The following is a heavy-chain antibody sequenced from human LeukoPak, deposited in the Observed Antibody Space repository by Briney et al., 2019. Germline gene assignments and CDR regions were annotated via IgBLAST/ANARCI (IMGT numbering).Heavy chain of an antibody. CDR3: ARVGTILRWFDP. J-gene: IGHJ5*02. CDR2: INPSGGST. CDR1: GYTFTSYY. D-gene: IGHD3-9*01. V-gene: IGHV1-46*01. Sequence: ASVKVSCKASGYTFTSYYMHWVRQAPGQGLEWMGIINPSGGSTSYAQKFQGRVTMTRDTSTSTAYMELRSLRSDDTAVYYCARVGTILRWFDPWGQGTLVTVSS.